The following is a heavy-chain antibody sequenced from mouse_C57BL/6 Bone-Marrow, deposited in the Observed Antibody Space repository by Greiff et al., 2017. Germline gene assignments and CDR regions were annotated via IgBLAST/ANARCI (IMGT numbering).Heavy chain of an antibody. Sequence: QVQLQQPGAELVKPGASVKMSCKASGYTFTSYWINWVKQRPGQGLEWIGDIYPGSGSTNYTEKFKSKATLTVDPSSSTAYMQLSSLTSEDAAGYYCAREVGRVDYWGQGTTLTVSS. CDR2: IYPGSGST. V-gene: IGHV1-55*01. CDR1: GYTFTSYW. J-gene: IGHJ2*01. D-gene: IGHD4-1*01. CDR3: AREVGRVDY.